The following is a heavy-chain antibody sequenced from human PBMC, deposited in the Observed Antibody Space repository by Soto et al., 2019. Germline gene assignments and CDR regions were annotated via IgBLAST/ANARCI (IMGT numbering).Heavy chain of an antibody. V-gene: IGHV4-34*01. J-gene: IGHJ4*02. D-gene: IGHD3-10*01. CDR2: INHSGST. Sequence: SETLSLTCAVSGGSFSGYYWSWIRQPPGKGLEWIGEINHSGSTNYNPSLKSRVTISVDTSKNQFSLKLSSVTAADTAVYYCARSGRYYGSRSSGRLDYWGQGTLVTVSS. CDR1: GGSFSGYY. CDR3: ARSGRYYGSRSSGRLDY.